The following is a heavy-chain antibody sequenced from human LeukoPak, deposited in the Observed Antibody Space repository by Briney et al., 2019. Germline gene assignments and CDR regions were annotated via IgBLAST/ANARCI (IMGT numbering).Heavy chain of an antibody. CDR1: GGSISSSSYY. CDR3: ARDPGYPGYSSSWYDY. Sequence: SETLSLTCTVSGGSISSSSYYWGWIRQPPGKGLEWIGSIYYSGSTYYNPSLKSRVTISVDTSKKQFSLKLSSVTAADTAVYYCARDPGYPGYSSSWYDYWGQGTLVTVSS. D-gene: IGHD6-13*01. J-gene: IGHJ4*02. CDR2: IYYSGST. V-gene: IGHV4-39*07.